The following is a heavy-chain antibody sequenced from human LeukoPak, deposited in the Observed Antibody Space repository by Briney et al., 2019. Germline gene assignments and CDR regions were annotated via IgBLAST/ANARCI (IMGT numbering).Heavy chain of an antibody. CDR3: ARLRFLEWFVNWFDP. CDR1: GGSISSYY. Sequence: SSETLSLTCTVSGGSISSYYWSWIRQPPGKGLEWIGYIYYSGSTNYNPSLKSRVTISVDTSKNQFSLKLSSVTAADTAVYYCARLRFLEWFVNWFDPWGQGTLVTVSS. V-gene: IGHV4-59*08. J-gene: IGHJ5*02. CDR2: IYYSGST. D-gene: IGHD3-3*01.